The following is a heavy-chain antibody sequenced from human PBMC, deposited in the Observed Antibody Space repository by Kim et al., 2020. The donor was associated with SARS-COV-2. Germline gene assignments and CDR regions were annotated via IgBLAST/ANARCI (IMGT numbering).Heavy chain of an antibody. J-gene: IGHJ4*02. Sequence: GGSLRLSCAASGFTFSSYAMSWVRQAPGKGLEWVSAISGSGGSTYYADSVKGRFTISRDNSKNTLYLPMNRPRAEDTAVYYCANLAAGSNGYLPQGDYWGQGTLVTVSS. CDR3: ANLAAGSNGYLPQGDY. D-gene: IGHD3-22*01. V-gene: IGHV3-23*01. CDR1: GFTFSSYA. CDR2: ISGSGGST.